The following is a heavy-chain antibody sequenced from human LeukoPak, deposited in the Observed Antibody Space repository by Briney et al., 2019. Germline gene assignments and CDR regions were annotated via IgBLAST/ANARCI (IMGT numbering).Heavy chain of an antibody. V-gene: IGHV4-39*07. Sequence: KSSETLSLTCTVSGGSISSSSYYWGWIRQPPGKGLEWIGSIYYSGSTYYNPSLKSRVTISVDTSKNQFSLKLSSVTAADTAAYYCARERGPYSSLVSGWGQGTLVTVSS. CDR1: GGSISSSSYY. CDR2: IYYSGST. J-gene: IGHJ4*02. CDR3: ARERGPYSSLVSG. D-gene: IGHD6-13*01.